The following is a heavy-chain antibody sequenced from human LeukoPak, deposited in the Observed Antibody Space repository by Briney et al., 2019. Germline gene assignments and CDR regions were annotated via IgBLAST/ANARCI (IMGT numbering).Heavy chain of an antibody. V-gene: IGHV1-24*01. D-gene: IGHD6-19*01. J-gene: IGHJ4*02. CDR3: ATDSEYSSGWSQDY. CDR1: GYTLTELS. CDR2: FDPEDGET. Sequence: ASVKVSCKVSGYTLTELSMHWVRQAPGKGLEWIGGFDPEDGETIYAQKFQGRVTMTEDTSTDTAYMELSSLRSEDTAVYYCATDSEYSSGWSQDYWGQGTLVTVSS.